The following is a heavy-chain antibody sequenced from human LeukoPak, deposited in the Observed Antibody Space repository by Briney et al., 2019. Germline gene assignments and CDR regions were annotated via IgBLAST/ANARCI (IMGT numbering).Heavy chain of an antibody. D-gene: IGHD3-22*01. J-gene: IGHJ4*02. CDR3: AKDIGYDSRPYYFDY. Sequence: TGGSLRLSCAASGFTFDDYAMHWVRQAPGKGLEWVSGISWNSGSIGYADSVKGRFTISRDNAKNSLYLQMNSLRAEDTALYYCAKDIGYDSRPYYFDYWGQGTLVTVSS. V-gene: IGHV3-9*01. CDR1: GFTFDDYA. CDR2: ISWNSGSI.